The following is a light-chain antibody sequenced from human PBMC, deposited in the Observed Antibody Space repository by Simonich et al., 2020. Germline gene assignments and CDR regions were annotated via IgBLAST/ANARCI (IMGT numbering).Light chain of an antibody. CDR1: SLDVGSYNL. V-gene: IGLV2-23*01. CDR3: CSYAGSSTYVV. J-gene: IGLJ2*01. Sequence: QSALPQPASVSGSPGQSITISCTGTSLDVGSYNLVSWYQKHPDKATKLMIYEGSKRPSGVSNRFSGSKSGNTASLTISGLQAEDEADYYCCSYAGSSTYVVFGGGTKLTVL. CDR2: EGS.